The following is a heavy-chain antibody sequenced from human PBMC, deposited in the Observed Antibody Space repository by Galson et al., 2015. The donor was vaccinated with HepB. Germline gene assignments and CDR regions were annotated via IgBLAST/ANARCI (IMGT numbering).Heavy chain of an antibody. J-gene: IGHJ2*01. CDR3: AREGYYYDSSGYYYWYFDL. CDR1: GYTFTSYA. Sequence: SVKVSCKASGYTFTSYAMHWVRQAPGQRLEWMGWINAGNGNTKYSQKFQGRVTITRDTSASTAYMELSSLRSEDTAVYYCAREGYYYDSSGYYYWYFDLWGRGTLVTVSS. V-gene: IGHV1-3*01. CDR2: INAGNGNT. D-gene: IGHD3-22*01.